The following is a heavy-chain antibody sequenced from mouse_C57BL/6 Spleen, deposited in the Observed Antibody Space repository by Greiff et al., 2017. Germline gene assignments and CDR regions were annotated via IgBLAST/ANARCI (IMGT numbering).Heavy chain of an antibody. CDR1: GFSIKNTY. Sequence: EVQRVESVAELVRPGASVKLSCTASGFSIKNTYMHWVKQRPEQGLEWIGRIDPANGNTKYAPKFQGKATITADTSSNTAYLQLSSLTSEDTAIYYCGGDAMDYWGQGTSVTVSS. CDR2: IDPANGNT. V-gene: IGHV14-3*01. CDR3: GGDAMDY. J-gene: IGHJ4*01.